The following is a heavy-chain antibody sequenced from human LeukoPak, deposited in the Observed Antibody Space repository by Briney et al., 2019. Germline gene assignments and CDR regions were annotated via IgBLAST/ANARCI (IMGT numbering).Heavy chain of an antibody. CDR3: ARVESQRITMIPGIIGAFDI. Sequence: SETLSLTCTVSGGSISSSSYYWGWIRQPPGKGLEWIGSIYYSGSTYYNPSLKSRVTISVDTSKNQFSLKLSSVTAADTAVYYCARVESQRITMIPGIIGAFDIWGQGTMVTVSS. D-gene: IGHD3-22*01. CDR2: IYYSGST. J-gene: IGHJ3*02. CDR1: GGSISSSSYY. V-gene: IGHV4-39*01.